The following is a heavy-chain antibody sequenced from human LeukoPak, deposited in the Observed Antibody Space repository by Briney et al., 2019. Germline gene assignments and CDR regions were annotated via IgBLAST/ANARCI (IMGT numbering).Heavy chain of an antibody. CDR3: AREIGMGAFDYYYYGMDV. D-gene: IGHD3-16*01. CDR1: GYTFTNYY. CDR2: INPSGGST. Sequence: ASVNVSRKASGYTFTNYYMHWVRQAPGQGRKGMGIINPSGGSTSYAQKFQGRVTMTRDTSTSTVYMELSSLRSEDTAVYYCAREIGMGAFDYYYYGMDVWGQGTTVTVSS. V-gene: IGHV1-46*01. J-gene: IGHJ6*02.